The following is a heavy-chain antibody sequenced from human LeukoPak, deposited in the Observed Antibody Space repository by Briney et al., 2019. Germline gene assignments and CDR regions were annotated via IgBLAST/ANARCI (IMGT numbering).Heavy chain of an antibody. J-gene: IGHJ1*01. CDR2: IKSKSDGGKA. Sequence: GGSLRLSRAASVFTLSVSWRRGVPQAPGKGLEWVGRIKSKSDGGKADYTAPVKGTVTISRDDSRNTMYMQMNSLKNEGLMLYYCTTELRGELVDVDRWGQGTLVTVSS. D-gene: IGHD3-16*01. V-gene: IGHV3-15*01. CDR1: VFTLSVSW. CDR3: TTELRGELVDVDR.